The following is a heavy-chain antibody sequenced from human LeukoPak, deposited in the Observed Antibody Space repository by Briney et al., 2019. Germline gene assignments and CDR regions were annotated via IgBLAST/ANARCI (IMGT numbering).Heavy chain of an antibody. CDR3: AKGTGDTGYYFDS. CDR2: IRVAGET. D-gene: IGHD7-27*01. V-gene: IGHV3-53*01. CDR1: GLIVSSNY. J-gene: IGHJ4*02. Sequence: PGGPLRLSCAASGLIVSSNYMTWVRQAPGKGLEWVSGIRVAGETYYADSVKGRFTISRDNSENTLYLQMSGLRAEDTAVYHCAKGTGDTGYYFDSWGQGILVTVSS.